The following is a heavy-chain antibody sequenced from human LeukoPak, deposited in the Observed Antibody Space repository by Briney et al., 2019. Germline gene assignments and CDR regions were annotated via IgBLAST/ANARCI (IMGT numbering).Heavy chain of an antibody. CDR1: GYTFTGYY. V-gene: IGHV1-2*02. CDR3: ARGPLTFIAVAGS. D-gene: IGHD6-19*01. CDR2: INPNSGGT. Sequence: ASVKVSCKASGYTFTGYYMHWVRQAPGQGLEWMGWINPNSGGTSYAQKFQGRVTMTRDTSISTAYMELSRLRSDDTAVYYCARGPLTFIAVAGSWGQGTLVTVSS. J-gene: IGHJ4*02.